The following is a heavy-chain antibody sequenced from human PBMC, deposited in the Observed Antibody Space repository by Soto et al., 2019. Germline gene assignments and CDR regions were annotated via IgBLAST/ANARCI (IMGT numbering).Heavy chain of an antibody. CDR2: ISSSSYI. CDR1: GFTFSSYS. J-gene: IGHJ6*02. V-gene: IGHV3-21*01. D-gene: IGHD5-12*01. Sequence: GGSLRLSCAASGFTFSSYSMNWVRQAPGKGLEWVSSISSSSYIYYADSVKGRFTISRDNAKNSLYLQMNSLRAEDTAVYYCARVLSGYDYYYYGMDVWGQGTTVTVSS. CDR3: ARVLSGYDYYYYGMDV.